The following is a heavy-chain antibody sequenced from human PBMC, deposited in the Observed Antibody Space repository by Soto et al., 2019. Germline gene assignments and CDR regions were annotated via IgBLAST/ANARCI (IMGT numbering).Heavy chain of an antibody. V-gene: IGHV3-30-3*01. Sequence: GGSLRLSCAASGFTFSSYAMHWVRQAPGKGLEWVAVISYDGSNKYYADSVKGRFTISRDNSKNTLYLQMNSLRAEDTAVYYCARDYYDFWGGYYTPSPGFYWGQGTLVTVSS. CDR1: GFTFSSYA. J-gene: IGHJ4*02. CDR2: ISYDGSNK. CDR3: ARDYYDFWGGYYTPSPGFY. D-gene: IGHD3-3*01.